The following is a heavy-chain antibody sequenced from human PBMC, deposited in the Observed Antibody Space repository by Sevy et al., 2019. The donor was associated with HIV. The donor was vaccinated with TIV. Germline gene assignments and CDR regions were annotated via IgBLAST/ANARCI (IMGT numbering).Heavy chain of an antibody. D-gene: IGHD3-22*01. CDR1: GFTFSSYS. CDR3: ARELVVVSSGGMDV. Sequence: GGSLRLSCAASGFTFSSYSMNWVRQAPGKGLEWVSYISSSSSTIYYADSVKGRFTISRDNAKNSLYPQMNSLRAEDTAVYYCARELVVVSSGGMDVWGQGTTVTVSS. J-gene: IGHJ6*02. CDR2: ISSSSSTI. V-gene: IGHV3-48*01.